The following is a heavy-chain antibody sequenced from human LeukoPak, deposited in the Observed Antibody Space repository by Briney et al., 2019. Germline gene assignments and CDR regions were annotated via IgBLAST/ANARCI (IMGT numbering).Heavy chain of an antibody. CDR2: IGGGGPTT. CDR1: GFTFSTYA. CDR3: ARGFLGGTDQYFDS. Sequence: TGGSLRLSCAASGFTFSTYAMKWVRQAPAKGLEWVSTIGGGGPTTDYADSVKDRFTISRDNSKNTLYLQMNSLRAEDTAVYFCARGFLGGTDQYFDSWGQGTLVTVSS. D-gene: IGHD6-19*01. V-gene: IGHV3-23*01. J-gene: IGHJ4*02.